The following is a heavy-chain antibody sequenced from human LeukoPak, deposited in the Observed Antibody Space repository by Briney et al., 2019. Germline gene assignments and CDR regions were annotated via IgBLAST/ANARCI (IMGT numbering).Heavy chain of an antibody. V-gene: IGHV3-7*01. CDR3: ARRYRLWFGEFSMAFDI. D-gene: IGHD3-10*01. CDR2: IKQDGSEK. J-gene: IGHJ3*02. CDR1: GFTFSSYE. Sequence: GGSLRLSCAASGFTFSSYEMNWVRQAPGKGLEWVANIKQDGSEKYYVDSVKGRFTISRDNAKNSLYLQMNSLRAEDTAVYYCARRYRLWFGEFSMAFDIWGQGTMVTVSS.